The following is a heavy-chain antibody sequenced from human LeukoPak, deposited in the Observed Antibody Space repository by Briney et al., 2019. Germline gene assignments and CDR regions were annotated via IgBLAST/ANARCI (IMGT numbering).Heavy chain of an antibody. CDR1: GGSISSGGYY. Sequence: LSLTCTVSGGSISSGGYYWSWIRQHPGKGLEWIGYIYYSGSTYYNPSLKSRVTISVDTSKNQFSLKLSSVTAADTAVYYCARLAAAAPQGFDPWGQGTLVTVS. V-gene: IGHV4-31*03. CDR2: IYYSGST. D-gene: IGHD6-13*01. J-gene: IGHJ5*02. CDR3: ARLAAAAPQGFDP.